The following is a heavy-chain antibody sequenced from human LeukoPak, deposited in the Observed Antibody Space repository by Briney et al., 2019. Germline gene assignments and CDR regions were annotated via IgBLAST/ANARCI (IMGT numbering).Heavy chain of an antibody. Sequence: GGSLSLSCAASGFTFSDYDMSWVRQAPGKGPEWVSVITESGDDTNYADSVKGRFIISRDNSKNTLFLQMNSLRVEDTAVYYCARDETKGKGTAWFGWVYWGRGTLVTASS. V-gene: IGHV3-23*01. CDR3: ARDETKGKGTAWFGWVY. D-gene: IGHD3-10*01. CDR1: GFTFSDYD. CDR2: ITESGDDT. J-gene: IGHJ4*02.